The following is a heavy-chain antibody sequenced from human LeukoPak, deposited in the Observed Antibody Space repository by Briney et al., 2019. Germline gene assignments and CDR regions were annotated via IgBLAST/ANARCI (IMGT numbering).Heavy chain of an antibody. CDR1: GFTFSNAW. CDR3: TTAATNVPAAYYYMDV. CDR2: IKSKTDGGTT. J-gene: IGHJ6*03. V-gene: IGHV3-15*01. D-gene: IGHD2-2*01. Sequence: GGSLRLSCAASGFTFSNAWMSWVRQAPGKGLEWVGRIKSKTDGGTTDYAAPVKGRFTISRDDSKNTLYLQMNSLKTEDTAVYYCTTAATNVPAAYYYMDVWGKGTTVTVSS.